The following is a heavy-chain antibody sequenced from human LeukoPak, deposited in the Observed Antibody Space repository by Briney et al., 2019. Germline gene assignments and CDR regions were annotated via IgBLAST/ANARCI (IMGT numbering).Heavy chain of an antibody. Sequence: ASVKVSCKASGYTFTSYGISWVRQAPGQGLEWMGWISAYNGNTNYAQKLQGRVTMTTDTSTSTAYMELRSLRSDDTAVYHCARGSSGWELHDWFDPWGQGTLVTVSS. CDR3: ARGSSGWELHDWFDP. CDR2: ISAYNGNT. J-gene: IGHJ5*02. D-gene: IGHD1-26*01. CDR1: GYTFTSYG. V-gene: IGHV1-18*01.